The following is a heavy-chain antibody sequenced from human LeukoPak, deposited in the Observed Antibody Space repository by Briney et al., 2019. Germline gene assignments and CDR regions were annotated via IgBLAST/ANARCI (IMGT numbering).Heavy chain of an antibody. CDR1: GYTFTSYD. J-gene: IGHJ3*02. V-gene: IGHV1-8*01. CDR2: MNPNSGNT. CDR3: ARGRYSSGWYFLHAFDI. D-gene: IGHD6-19*01. Sequence: ASVKVSCKASGYTFTSYDINWVRQATGQGLEWMGWMNPNSGNTGYAQKFQGRVTMTRNTSISTAYMELSSLRSEDTAVYYCARGRYSSGWYFLHAFDIWGQGTMVTVSS.